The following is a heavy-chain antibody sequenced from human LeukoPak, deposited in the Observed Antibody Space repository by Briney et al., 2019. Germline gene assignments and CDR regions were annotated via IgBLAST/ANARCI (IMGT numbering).Heavy chain of an antibody. CDR3: ARGYYYGSGSYYD. CDR1: GYSISNGHY. Sequence: SETLSLTCTVSGYSISNGHYWGWIRQPPGKGLEWIGSISHTGSSYYNPSLKSRVTISVDTSKNQFSLKLSSVTAADTAVYYCARGYYYGSGSYYDWGQGTLVTVSS. CDR2: ISHTGSS. J-gene: IGHJ4*02. V-gene: IGHV4-38-2*02. D-gene: IGHD3-10*01.